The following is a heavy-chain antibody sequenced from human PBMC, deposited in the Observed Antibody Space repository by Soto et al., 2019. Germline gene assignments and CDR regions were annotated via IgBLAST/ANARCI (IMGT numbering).Heavy chain of an antibody. CDR2: ISDDGSTK. Sequence: QVLLVESGGGVVQPGRSLRLSCAASGFTFISFGMHWVRQAPGKGLEWVAVISDDGSTKHYADSVKDRFTISRDNSKNTLYLQMNSLGPEDTAVYYCAKDRWGDFGDLNLPGYWGQGTLVTVSS. CDR3: AKDRWGDFGDLNLPGY. V-gene: IGHV3-30*18. CDR1: GFTFISFG. J-gene: IGHJ4*02. D-gene: IGHD4-17*01.